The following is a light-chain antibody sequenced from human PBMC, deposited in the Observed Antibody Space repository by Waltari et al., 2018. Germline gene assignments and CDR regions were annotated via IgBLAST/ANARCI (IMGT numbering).Light chain of an antibody. CDR3: QQHHSAPLT. J-gene: IGKJ4*01. Sequence: DFVMTQSPDSLAVSLGERATINCRSSQSVLSNNQNYLAWYQQKPAQPPKLLIYWASTRASGVPDRFGGSGSGTDFTLTISSLQAEDVAVYYCQQHHSAPLTFGGGTKVEI. CDR1: QSVLSNNQNY. V-gene: IGKV4-1*01. CDR2: WAS.